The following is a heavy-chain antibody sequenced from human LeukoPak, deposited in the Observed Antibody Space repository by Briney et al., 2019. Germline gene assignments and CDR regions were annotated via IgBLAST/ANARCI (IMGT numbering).Heavy chain of an antibody. V-gene: IGHV4-30-4*01. J-gene: IGHJ3*02. D-gene: IGHD5-18*01. CDR1: GGSISSGDYY. CDR3: ARDPTVDTAMVDAFDI. Sequence: SQTLSLTCTVSGGSISSGDYYWSWIRQPPGKGLEWIGYIYYSGSTYYNPSLKSRVTISVDTSKNQFSLKLSSVTAADTAVYYCARDPTVDTAMVDAFDIWGQGTMVTVSS. CDR2: IYYSGST.